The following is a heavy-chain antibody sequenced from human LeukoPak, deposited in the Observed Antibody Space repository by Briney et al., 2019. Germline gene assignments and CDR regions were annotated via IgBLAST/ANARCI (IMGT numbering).Heavy chain of an antibody. CDR3: ARTYSSSSYSPFDY. Sequence: GGSLRLSCPASGFVVSSTYMNWVRQAPGKGLEWVSVIYYGGSTYYADSVKGRFTISRDNSKNTLYLQMNSLRAEDTAVYYCARTYSSSSYSPFDYWGQGTLVTVSS. CDR1: GFVVSSTY. D-gene: IGHD6-13*01. V-gene: IGHV3-53*01. J-gene: IGHJ4*02. CDR2: IYYGGST.